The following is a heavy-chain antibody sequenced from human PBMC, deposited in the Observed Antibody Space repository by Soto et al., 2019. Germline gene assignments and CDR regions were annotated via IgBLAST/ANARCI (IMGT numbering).Heavy chain of an antibody. CDR2: IWYDGSNK. Sequence: QVQLVESGGGVVQPGRSLRLSCAASGFTFSSYGMHWVRQAPGKGLEWVAVIWYDGSNKYYADSVKGRFTISRDNSKNTRYLQMNSLRAEDTAVYYCARDYGGNPGDYWGQGTLVTVSS. V-gene: IGHV3-33*01. CDR3: ARDYGGNPGDY. D-gene: IGHD4-17*01. J-gene: IGHJ4*02. CDR1: GFTFSSYG.